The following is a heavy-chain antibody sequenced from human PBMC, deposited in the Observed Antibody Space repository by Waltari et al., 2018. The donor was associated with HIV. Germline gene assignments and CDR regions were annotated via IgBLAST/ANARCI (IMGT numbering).Heavy chain of an antibody. D-gene: IGHD3-9*01. CDR1: GFTSRRYR. CDR3: VRTRYFDWPTRNY. V-gene: IGHV3-21*05. Sequence: EGQLVESGGDRAQPGGSMRLSCVAAGFTSRRYRMNCVPQTPGKGLDWLSYISADGSYIYSSESLKGRFTVSRDNARGSLYLEMTSLRVEDTGVYYCVRTRYFDWPTRNYWGQGALVTVSS. CDR2: ISADGSYI. J-gene: IGHJ4*02.